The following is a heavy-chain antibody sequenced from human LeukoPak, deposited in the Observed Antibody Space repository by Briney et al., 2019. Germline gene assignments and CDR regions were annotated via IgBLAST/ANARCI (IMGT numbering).Heavy chain of an antibody. D-gene: IGHD3-10*01. CDR1: GFTVSSNY. V-gene: IGHV3-48*01. Sequence: GGSLRLSCAASGFTVSSNYMSWVRQAPGKGLEWVSYISSSSSTIYYADSVKGRFTVSRDNAKNSLYLQMNSLRAEDTAVYYCARDRRALWFGEAWGQGTLVTVSS. J-gene: IGHJ5*02. CDR2: ISSSSSTI. CDR3: ARDRRALWFGEA.